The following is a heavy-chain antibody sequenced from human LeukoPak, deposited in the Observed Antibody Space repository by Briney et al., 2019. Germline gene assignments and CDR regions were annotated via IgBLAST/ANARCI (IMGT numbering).Heavy chain of an antibody. Sequence: SGTLSLTCAVSGGSISGSNWWSWVRQPPGKGLEWIGEIYHSGSTNYNPSLKSRVTISVDKSKNQFSLKLSSVTAADTAVYYCARGGGYSYGYPFVYWGQGTLVTVSS. CDR1: GGSISGSNW. V-gene: IGHV4-4*02. D-gene: IGHD5-18*01. J-gene: IGHJ4*02. CDR2: IYHSGST. CDR3: ARGGGYSYGYPFVY.